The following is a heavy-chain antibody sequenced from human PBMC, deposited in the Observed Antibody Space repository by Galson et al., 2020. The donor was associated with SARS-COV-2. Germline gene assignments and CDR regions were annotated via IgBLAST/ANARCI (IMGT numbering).Heavy chain of an antibody. Sequence: GESLKISCAASGFIFKDYDFSWVRQVPGQGLEWVAQIEYNGVVTYYVDSVKGRFTVSRDNSRSMLYLNMYNLRVEDTAMYFCAKHLIRAYDHWGQGTLVTVSS. V-gene: IGHV3-23*01. D-gene: IGHD1-26*01. CDR1: GFIFKDYD. CDR2: IEYNGVVT. CDR3: AKHLIRAYDH. J-gene: IGHJ5*02.